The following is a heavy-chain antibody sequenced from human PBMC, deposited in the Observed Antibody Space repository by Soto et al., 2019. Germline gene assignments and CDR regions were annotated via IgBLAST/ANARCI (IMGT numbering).Heavy chain of an antibody. CDR3: AAHCSGGSCYSKDYYYGMDV. Sequence: QVQLVQSGAEVKKPGASVKVSCKASGYTFTSYGISWVRQAPGQGLEWMGWISAYNGNTNYAQKLQGRVTMTTDTSTSAAYMELRSLRSDDTAVYYCAAHCSGGSCYSKDYYYGMDVWGQGTTVTVS. CDR1: GYTFTSYG. D-gene: IGHD2-15*01. V-gene: IGHV1-18*01. CDR2: ISAYNGNT. J-gene: IGHJ6*02.